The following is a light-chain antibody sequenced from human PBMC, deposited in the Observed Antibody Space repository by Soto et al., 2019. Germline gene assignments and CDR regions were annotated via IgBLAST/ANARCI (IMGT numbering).Light chain of an antibody. CDR1: SSDVGDHNY. V-gene: IGLV2-14*03. CDR3: SSYTTSSTVI. CDR2: AVS. Sequence: QSARTQPASVSGSPGQSITSSCTGTSSDVGDHNYVSWYQQQPGKAPKLMIYAVSNRPSGVSNRFSGSKSGNTASLTISGLQAEDEADYYCSSYTTSSTVIFGGATKLTVL. J-gene: IGLJ2*01.